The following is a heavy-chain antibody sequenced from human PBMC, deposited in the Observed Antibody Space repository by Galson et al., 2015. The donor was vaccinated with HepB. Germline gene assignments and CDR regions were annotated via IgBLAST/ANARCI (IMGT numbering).Heavy chain of an antibody. D-gene: IGHD1-26*01. V-gene: IGHV3-15*07. J-gene: IGHJ4*02. CDR3: TTDVDSGSYFGYYFDY. Sequence: SLRLSCAASGFTFSNAWMNWVRQAPGKGLEWVGRIKSKTDGGTTDYAAPVEGRFTISRDDSKNTLYLQMNSLKTEDTAVYYCTTDVDSGSYFGYYFDYWGQGTLVTVSS. CDR1: GFTFSNAW. CDR2: IKSKTDGGTT.